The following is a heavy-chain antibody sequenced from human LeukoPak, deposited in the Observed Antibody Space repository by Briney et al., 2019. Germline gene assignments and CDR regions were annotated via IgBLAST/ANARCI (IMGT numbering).Heavy chain of an antibody. CDR3: ARDGSYGSGSYYNDAFDI. CDR1: GGSISSYY. V-gene: IGHV4-59*01. J-gene: IGHJ3*02. CDR2: IYYSGST. Sequence: SETLSLTCTVSGGSISSYYWSWIRQPPGKGLEWIGYIYYSGSTNYNPSLKSRVTISVDTSKNQFSLKLSSVTAADTAVYYCARDGSYGSGSYYNDAFDIWGQGTMVTVSS. D-gene: IGHD3-10*01.